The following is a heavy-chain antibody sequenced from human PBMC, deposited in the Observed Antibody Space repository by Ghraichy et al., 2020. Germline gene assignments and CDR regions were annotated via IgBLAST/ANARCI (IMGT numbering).Heavy chain of an antibody. D-gene: IGHD4-17*01. CDR2: IKSKTDGGTT. CDR1: GFTFSNAW. Sequence: GGSLRLSCAASGFTFSNAWMSWVRQAPGKGLEWVGRIKSKTDGGTTDYAAPVKGRFTISRDDSKNTLYLQMNSLKTEDTAVYYCTTDRDGDYVGLFDYWGQGTLVTVSS. V-gene: IGHV3-15*01. J-gene: IGHJ4*02. CDR3: TTDRDGDYVGLFDY.